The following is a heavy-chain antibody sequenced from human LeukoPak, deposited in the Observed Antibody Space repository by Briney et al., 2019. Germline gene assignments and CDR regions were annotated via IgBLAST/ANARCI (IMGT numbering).Heavy chain of an antibody. Sequence: SETLSLTCTVSGGSISSYYWSWIRQPPGKELEWIGYIHYSGSTNYNPSLKSRVTMSVDTSKNQFSLKLTSVTAADTAVYYCARSYGGHSVCDAFDIWGQGTMVTVSS. CDR2: IHYSGST. V-gene: IGHV4-59*08. D-gene: IGHD4-23*01. CDR3: ARSYGGHSVCDAFDI. CDR1: GGSISSYY. J-gene: IGHJ3*02.